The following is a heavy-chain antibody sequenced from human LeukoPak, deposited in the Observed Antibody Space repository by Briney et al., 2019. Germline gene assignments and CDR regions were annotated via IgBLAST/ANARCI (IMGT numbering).Heavy chain of an antibody. CDR2: IYTTGSP. V-gene: IGHV4-61*02. CDR1: GGSISSSNYY. J-gene: IGHJ5*02. CDR3: ARDRGITTTRGVPSWFDP. Sequence: SETLSLTCTVSGGSISSSNYYWTWIRQPAGKGLEWIGRIYTTGSPSYSPSLKSRVTISVDTSTNQFSLKLTSVSAADTAVYYCARDRGITTTRGVPSWFDPWGQGTLVTVSS. D-gene: IGHD3-10*01.